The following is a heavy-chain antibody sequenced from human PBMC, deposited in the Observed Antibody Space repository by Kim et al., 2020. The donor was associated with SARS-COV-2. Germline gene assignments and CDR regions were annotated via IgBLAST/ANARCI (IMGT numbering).Heavy chain of an antibody. CDR2: ISGSGGST. CDR3: ATGASTAY. J-gene: IGHJ4*02. CDR1: GFTFSSDS. V-gene: IGHV3-23*01. Sequence: GGSLRLSCAASGFTFSSDSMNWVRQTPDKRLEWVSAISGSGGSTYYADSVKGRFSISRDNPNNTLYLQMKSLRAEDTPVYYCATGASTAYWVEGTVISV.